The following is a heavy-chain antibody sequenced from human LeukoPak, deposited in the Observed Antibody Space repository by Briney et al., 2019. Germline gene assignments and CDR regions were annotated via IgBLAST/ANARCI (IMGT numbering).Heavy chain of an antibody. CDR3: ARPQEQWLVGPPGY. CDR1: GFTFSSYW. D-gene: IGHD6-19*01. CDR2: INSDGSST. V-gene: IGHV3-74*01. Sequence: QPEGSLRLSCAASGFTFSSYWMHWVRQAPGKGLVWVSRINSDGSSTSYADSVKGRFTISRDNAKNTLYLQMNSLRAEDTAVYYCARPQEQWLVGPPGYWGQGTLVSVSS. J-gene: IGHJ4*02.